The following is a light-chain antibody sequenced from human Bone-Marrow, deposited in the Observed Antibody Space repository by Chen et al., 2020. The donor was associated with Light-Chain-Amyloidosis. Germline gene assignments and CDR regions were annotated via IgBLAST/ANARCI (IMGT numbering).Light chain of an antibody. V-gene: IGKV2-28*01. CDR2: LGS. J-gene: IGKJ4*01. Sequence: DIVMTQSPLSLPVTPGEPASISCRSSQSLLHSNGYNYLDWYLQKPGQSPQLLIYLGSTRASGVPDRFSGSGSGTDFTLKISRVEAEDVGVYYCMQALQTHPFTFGGGTKVEIK. CDR1: QSLLHSNGYNY. CDR3: MQALQTHPFT.